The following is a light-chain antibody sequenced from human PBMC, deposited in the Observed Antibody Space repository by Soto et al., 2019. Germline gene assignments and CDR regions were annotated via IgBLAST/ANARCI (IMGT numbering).Light chain of an antibody. CDR3: QQRSNWPRT. CDR2: LAS. J-gene: IGKJ4*01. Sequence: DIVMTQSPLSLPVTAGEPASISCRSSQSLLNSNGYNYLDWYLQKPGQSPQLLIYLASNRATGIPARFSGSGSGTDFTLTISSLEPEDFAVYYCQQRSNWPRTFGGGTKVDI. CDR1: QSLLNSNGYNY. V-gene: IGKV2-28*01.